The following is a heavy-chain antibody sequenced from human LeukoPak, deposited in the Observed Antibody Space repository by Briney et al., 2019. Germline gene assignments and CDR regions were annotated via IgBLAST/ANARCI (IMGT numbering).Heavy chain of an antibody. V-gene: IGHV4-59*01. D-gene: IGHD5-18*01. CDR2: IYYSGST. J-gene: IGHJ4*02. CDR1: GGSISSYY. CDR3: ARQYSYGYYFDY. Sequence: SETLSLTCTVSGGSISSYYWSCIRQPPGEGLEWIGYIYYSGSTNYNPSLKSRVTISVDTSKNQFSLKLSSVTAADTAVYYCARQYSYGYYFDYWGQGTLVTVSS.